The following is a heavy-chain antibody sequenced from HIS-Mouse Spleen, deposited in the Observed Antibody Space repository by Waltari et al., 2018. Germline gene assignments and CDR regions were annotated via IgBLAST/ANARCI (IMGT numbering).Heavy chain of an antibody. CDR3: ARDAGADY. D-gene: IGHD7-27*01. V-gene: IGHV3-21*01. CDR2: ISSSSSYI. J-gene: IGHJ4*02. Sequence: EVQLVEFGGGRVKPGGSLRLYCAASGFPFSSSSMNWVRQAPGKGLEWVSSISSSSSYIYYADSVKGRFTISRDNAKNSLYLQMNSLRAEDTAVYYCARDAGADYWGQGTLVTVSS. CDR1: GFPFSSSS.